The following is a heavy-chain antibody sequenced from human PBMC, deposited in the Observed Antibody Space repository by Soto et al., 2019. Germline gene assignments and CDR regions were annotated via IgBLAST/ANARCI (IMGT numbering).Heavy chain of an antibody. Sequence: QVQLVQSGAEVKKPGASVKVSCKASGYSFITSYHMHWVRQAPGQGLEWMGIINPTGSMTRYSQKFQGRLTMTRDTSTATDYMELSNLTSEDTXXXXXARDTGYDHDAFDIWGQGTRVTVSS. J-gene: IGHJ3*02. CDR3: ARDTGYDHDAFDI. D-gene: IGHD5-12*01. CDR1: GYSFITSYH. CDR2: INPTGSMT. V-gene: IGHV1-46*01.